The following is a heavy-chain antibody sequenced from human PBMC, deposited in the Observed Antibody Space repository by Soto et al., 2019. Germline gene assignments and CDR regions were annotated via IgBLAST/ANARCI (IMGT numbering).Heavy chain of an antibody. CDR3: ARSSRTDFWSGPKGFWFDP. Sequence: PGGSLRLSCAASGFTFSGYSMNWVRQAPGKGLEWVSSISSSSSYIYYADSVKGRFTISRDNAKNSLYLQMNSLRAEDTAVYYCARSSRTDFWSGPKGFWFDPWGQGTLVTVSS. CDR1: GFTFSGYS. V-gene: IGHV3-21*01. D-gene: IGHD3-3*01. J-gene: IGHJ5*02. CDR2: ISSSSSYI.